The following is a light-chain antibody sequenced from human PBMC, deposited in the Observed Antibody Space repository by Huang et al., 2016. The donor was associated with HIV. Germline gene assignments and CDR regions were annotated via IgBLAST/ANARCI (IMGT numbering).Light chain of an antibody. CDR2: WAS. CDR3: QQDYTNYYT. CDR1: HDLLFNANNKSD. Sequence: DIVMTQSPVSLTVSLGERANINCKSSHDLLFNANNKSDLAGYQQRPRRPPKLLIYWASTRAADVPDRVSGSGSGTDFTLTIDSLQAEDMAVYFCQQDYTNYYTFGQGTKLEIQ. V-gene: IGKV4-1*01. J-gene: IGKJ2*01.